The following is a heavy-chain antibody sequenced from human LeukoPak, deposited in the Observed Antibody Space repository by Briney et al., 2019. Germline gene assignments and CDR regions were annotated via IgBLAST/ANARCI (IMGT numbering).Heavy chain of an antibody. V-gene: IGHV6-1*01. D-gene: IGHD3-10*01. CDR3: AREWFEAGFYYYYGMDV. Sequence: SQTLSLTCAISGDSVSSNSATWNWIRQSPSRGLEWLGRTYYRSKWYNDYAVSVKSRITINPDTSKNQFSLQLNSVTPEDTAVYYCAREWFEAGFYYYYGMDVWGQGTTVTVSS. J-gene: IGHJ6*02. CDR2: TYYRSKWYN. CDR1: GDSVSSNSAT.